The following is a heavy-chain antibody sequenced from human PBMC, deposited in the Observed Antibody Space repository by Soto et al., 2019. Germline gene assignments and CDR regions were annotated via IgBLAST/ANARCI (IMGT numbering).Heavy chain of an antibody. CDR2: ISGGGGNT. CDR1: GFTCSSYA. V-gene: IGHV3-23*01. J-gene: IGHJ4*02. Sequence: EVQLLESGGGLVQPGGSLRLSCAASGFTCSSYALRWVRQPPVKGLEWVSGISGGGGNTYYADSVTGRFTITRDNSRNTLYLKMNSLRAADTAIYYCAKDRGGGGRFSGIAVAGIHYWGQGTLVTVSS. D-gene: IGHD6-19*01. CDR3: AKDRGGGGRFSGIAVAGIHY.